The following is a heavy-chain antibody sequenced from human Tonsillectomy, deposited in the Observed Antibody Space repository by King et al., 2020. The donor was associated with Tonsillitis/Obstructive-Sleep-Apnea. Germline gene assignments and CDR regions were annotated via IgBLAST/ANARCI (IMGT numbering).Heavy chain of an antibody. D-gene: IGHD3-10*01. J-gene: IGHJ6*03. CDR2: INHSGST. Sequence: VQLQQWGAGLLKPSETLSLTCAVYGGSFSGYYWSWIRQPPGKGLEWIGEINHSGSTNYNPSLKSRVTISVDTSKNQFSLKLSSVTAADTAVYYCARVYYGSGIYPSYYYYYMDVWGKGTTVTVSS. CDR1: GGSFSGYY. V-gene: IGHV4-34*01. CDR3: ARVYYGSGIYPSYYYYYMDV.